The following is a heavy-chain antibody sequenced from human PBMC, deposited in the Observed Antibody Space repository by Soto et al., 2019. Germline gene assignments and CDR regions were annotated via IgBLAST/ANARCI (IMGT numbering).Heavy chain of an antibody. J-gene: IGHJ5*02. V-gene: IGHV4-4*02. CDR3: SRGRGRYSSGWSWFDP. D-gene: IGHD6-19*01. Sequence: SETLSHTCGVSGGTSMSPDWWTWVRQPAGKGLEWIGEIFQSGSTNYTPSLESRVTISVDKSKNQFSLTLTSVTAADTAVYFCSRGRGRYSSGWSWFDPWGQGILVTVSS. CDR2: IFQSGST. CDR1: GGTSMSPDW.